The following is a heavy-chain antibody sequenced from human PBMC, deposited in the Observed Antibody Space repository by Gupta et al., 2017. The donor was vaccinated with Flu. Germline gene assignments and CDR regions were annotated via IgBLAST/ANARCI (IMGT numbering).Heavy chain of an antibody. CDR3: ARETSGSSFFS. CDR1: SSSYY. Sequence: SSSYYWGWIRQPPGKGLEWIGSIYYTGTTYYSPSLKSRLTISVDTSKNQFSLNLRSVTASDTAVYYCARETSGSSFFSWGPGSLITVSS. D-gene: IGHD2-2*01. J-gene: IGHJ4*02. V-gene: IGHV4-39*01. CDR2: IYYTGTT.